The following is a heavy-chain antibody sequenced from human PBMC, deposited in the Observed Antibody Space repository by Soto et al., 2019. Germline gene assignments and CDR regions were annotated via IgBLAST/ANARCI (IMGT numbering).Heavy chain of an antibody. D-gene: IGHD3-3*01. CDR3: ARGRYDFSPSFDP. CDR2: ITPYNGDT. CDR1: GYTFTTYA. Sequence: QVQLVQSGAEVKKPGASVKVSCKASGYTFTTYAISWVRQAPGQGLEWMGWITPYNGDTNYAQKFQGRVTMTTDTSTSIAYMDLRSLRSDDTAVYYCARGRYDFSPSFDPWGQGILVTVSS. V-gene: IGHV1-18*01. J-gene: IGHJ5*02.